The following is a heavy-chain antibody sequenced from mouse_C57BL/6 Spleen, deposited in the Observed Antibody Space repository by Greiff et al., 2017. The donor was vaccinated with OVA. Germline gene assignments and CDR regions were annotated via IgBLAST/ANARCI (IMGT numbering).Heavy chain of an antibody. Sequence: QVQLQQSGAELVRPGASVTLSCKASGYTFTDYEMHWVKQTPVHGLEWIGAIDPETGGTAYNQKFKGKAILTADKSSSTAYMELRSLTSEDSAVYYCTRRGDSSGYRYFDVWGTGTTVTVSS. J-gene: IGHJ1*03. D-gene: IGHD3-2*02. CDR1: GYTFTDYE. CDR2: IDPETGGT. CDR3: TRRGDSSGYRYFDV. V-gene: IGHV1-15*01.